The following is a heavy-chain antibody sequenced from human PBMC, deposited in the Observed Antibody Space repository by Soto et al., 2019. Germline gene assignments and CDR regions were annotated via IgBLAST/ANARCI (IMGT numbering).Heavy chain of an antibody. CDR2: IYPGDSDT. CDR1: GYSFSSYW. D-gene: IGHD3-22*01. Sequence: GESLKISYKGSGYSFSSYWIGWVRQMPGKGLEWMGIIYPGDSDTRYSPSFQGQVTISADKSISTAYLQWSSLKASDTAMYYCARGGNYYDSSGLSFPVSAYWGQGTLVPVSP. V-gene: IGHV5-51*01. CDR3: ARGGNYYDSSGLSFPVSAY. J-gene: IGHJ4*02.